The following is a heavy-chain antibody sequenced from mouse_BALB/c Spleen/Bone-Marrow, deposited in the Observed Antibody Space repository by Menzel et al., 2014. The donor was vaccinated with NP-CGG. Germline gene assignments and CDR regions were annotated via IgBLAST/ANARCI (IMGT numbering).Heavy chain of an antibody. D-gene: IGHD1-2*01. Sequence: EVQVVESGGGLVQPGGSLRLSCATSGFTFTVYYMSWVRQPPGKALEWLGFIRNKANGYTTEHSASVKGRFTISRDNSQSILYLQMNTLRAEDSATYYCARDNYYGYHWYFDVWGAGTTVTVSS. CDR1: GFTFTVYY. CDR2: IRNKANGYTT. CDR3: ARDNYYGYHWYFDV. J-gene: IGHJ1*01. V-gene: IGHV7-3*02.